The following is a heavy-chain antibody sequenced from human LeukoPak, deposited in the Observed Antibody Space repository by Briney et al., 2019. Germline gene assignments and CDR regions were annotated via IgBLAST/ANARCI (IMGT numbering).Heavy chain of an antibody. Sequence: ETLSLTCAVYGGSFSGYYWSWVRQAPGKGLEWVSVIYSGGSTYYADSVKGRFTISRDNSKNTLYLQMNSLRAEDTAVYYCARVSGYYPYYFDYWGQGTLVTVSS. CDR1: GGSFSGYY. V-gene: IGHV3-53*01. D-gene: IGHD3-22*01. J-gene: IGHJ4*02. CDR3: ARVSGYYPYYFDY. CDR2: IYSGGST.